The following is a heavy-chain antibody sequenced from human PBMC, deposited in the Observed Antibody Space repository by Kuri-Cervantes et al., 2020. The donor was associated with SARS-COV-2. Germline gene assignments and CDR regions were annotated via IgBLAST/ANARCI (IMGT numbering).Heavy chain of an antibody. J-gene: IGHJ4*02. V-gene: IGHV3-23*01. CDR3: AKSRTGVGDSTDY. Sequence: GGSLRLSCAASGFTFSSYAMSWVRQAPGKGLEWVSSISGSGSSTYYTDSVKGRFTISRDNFKNTQYLQMDSLRAEDKAVYYCAKSRTGVGDSTDYWGPGTLLTVSS. D-gene: IGHD1-26*01. CDR1: GFTFSSYA. CDR2: ISGSGSST.